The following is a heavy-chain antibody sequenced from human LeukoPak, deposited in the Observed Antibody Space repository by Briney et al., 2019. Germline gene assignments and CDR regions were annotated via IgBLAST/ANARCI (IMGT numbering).Heavy chain of an antibody. CDR1: GFTFSNYG. D-gene: IGHD2/OR15-2a*01. J-gene: IGHJ4*02. V-gene: IGHV3-30*03. CDR3: ARDKDFAFDY. Sequence: GGSLRLSCATSGFTFSNYGMHWVRQAPGKGLEWVAVISYDGSNKYCADSVKGRFTISRDNSKNTLYLQMDSLRDEDTAVYYCARDKDFAFDYWGQGTLVTVSS. CDR2: ISYDGSNK.